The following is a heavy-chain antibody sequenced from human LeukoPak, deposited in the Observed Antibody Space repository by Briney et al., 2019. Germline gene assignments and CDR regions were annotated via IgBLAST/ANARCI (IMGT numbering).Heavy chain of an antibody. Sequence: PAESLSLACTLAGGSISSYYWRWIRQQAGNGLGWIGRIYTGGSTNYNPSLNSRVTMSVDTSKNQFSLKLSSVPAADTAVYYCARDNMDVWGKGTTVTVSS. CDR1: GGSISSYY. V-gene: IGHV4-4*07. CDR3: ARDNMDV. J-gene: IGHJ6*03. CDR2: IYTGGST.